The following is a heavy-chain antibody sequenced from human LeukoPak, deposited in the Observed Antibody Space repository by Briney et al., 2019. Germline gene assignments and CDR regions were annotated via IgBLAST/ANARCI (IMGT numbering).Heavy chain of an antibody. V-gene: IGHV4-34*01. CDR3: TSGGVHGGVRYQLLSGGLRY. J-gene: IGHJ4*02. CDR1: GGSFSGYY. D-gene: IGHD2-2*01. Sequence: PSETLSLTCAVYGGSFSGYYWSWIRQPPGKGLEWIGEVNHSGSTNYNPSLTSRVTISVDTSKNQFSLKLSPVTAADTAVYYCTSGGVHGGVRYQLLSGGLRYRGQGTLATVSS. CDR2: VNHSGST.